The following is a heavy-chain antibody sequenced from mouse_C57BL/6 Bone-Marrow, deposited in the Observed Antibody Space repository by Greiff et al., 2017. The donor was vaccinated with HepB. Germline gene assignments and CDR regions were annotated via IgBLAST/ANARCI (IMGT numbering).Heavy chain of an antibody. CDR3: ARGLLRAAMDY. CDR2: SRNKANDYTT. Sequence: EVQLVESGGGLVQSGRSLRLSCATSGFTFSDFYMEWVRQAPGKGLEWIAASRNKANDYTTEYSASVKGRFIVSRDTSQSILYLQMNALRAEDTAIYYCARGLLRAAMDYWGQGTSVTVSS. D-gene: IGHD1-1*01. V-gene: IGHV7-1*01. J-gene: IGHJ4*01. CDR1: GFTFSDFY.